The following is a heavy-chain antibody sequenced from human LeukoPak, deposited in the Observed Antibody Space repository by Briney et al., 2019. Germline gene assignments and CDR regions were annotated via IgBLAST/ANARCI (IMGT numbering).Heavy chain of an antibody. D-gene: IGHD2-8*01. J-gene: IGHJ3*02. CDR3: ARAPYFDGVGTSFDAFDT. CDR1: GFSVSDDH. Sequence: PGRSLRLACAAAGFSVSDDHMGWVRQAPGKGLEWVGRARKKAHGYTTRYAVSVEGRFTISRDDSKTSVSMQMASLNNEDTALYPCARAPYFDGVGTSFDAFDTWGEGAMVTASS. V-gene: IGHV3-72*01. CDR2: ARKKAHGYTT.